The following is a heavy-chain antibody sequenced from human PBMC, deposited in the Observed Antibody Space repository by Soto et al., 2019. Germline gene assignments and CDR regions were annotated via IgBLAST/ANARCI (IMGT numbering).Heavy chain of an antibody. V-gene: IGHV4-4*07. CDR3: ARDDCSSTSCFSHYYYYGMDV. CDR1: GGSISSYY. J-gene: IGHJ6*02. D-gene: IGHD2-2*01. CDR2: IYTSGST. Sequence: PSETLSLTCTVSGGSISSYYWSWIRQPAGKGLEWIGRIYTSGSTNYNPSLKSRVTMSVDTSKNQFSLKLSSVTAADTAVYYCARDDCSSTSCFSHYYYYGMDVWGQGTTVTVSS.